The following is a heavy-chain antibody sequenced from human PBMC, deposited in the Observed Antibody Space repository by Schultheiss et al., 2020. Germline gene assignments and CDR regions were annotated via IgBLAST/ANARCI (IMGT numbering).Heavy chain of an antibody. V-gene: IGHV1-69*04. J-gene: IGHJ4*02. Sequence: SVKVSCKASGGTFSSYAISWVRQAPGQGLEWMGRIIPILGIANYAQKFQGRVTITADKSTSTAYMELSSLRSEDTAVYYCALLRGYYDSSGYLNYFDYWGQGTLVTVSS. CDR2: IIPILGIA. CDR3: ALLRGYYDSSGYLNYFDY. CDR1: GGTFSSYA. D-gene: IGHD3-22*01.